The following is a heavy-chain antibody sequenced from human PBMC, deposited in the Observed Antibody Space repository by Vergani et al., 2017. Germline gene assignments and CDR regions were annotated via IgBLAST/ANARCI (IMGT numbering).Heavy chain of an antibody. J-gene: IGHJ4*02. CDR1: GGSVSSGSYY. CDR2: IYYSGST. CDR3: AKDRYSSGSYYLIVDY. V-gene: IGHV4-61*01. Sequence: QVQLQESGPGLVKPSETLSLTCTVSGGSVSSGSYYWSWIRQPPGKGLEWIGYIYYSGSTNYNPSLKSRVTISVDTSKNQFSLKLSSVTAADTAVYYCAKDRYSSGSYYLIVDYWGQGTLVTVSS. D-gene: IGHD1-26*01.